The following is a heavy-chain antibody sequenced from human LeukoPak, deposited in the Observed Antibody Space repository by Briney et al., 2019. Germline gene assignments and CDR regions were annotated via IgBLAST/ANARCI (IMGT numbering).Heavy chain of an antibody. V-gene: IGHV4-31*11. CDR1: GGSFSGYY. D-gene: IGHD3-10*01. Sequence: SETLSLTCAVYGGSFSGYYWSWIRQHPGKGLEWIGYIYYSGSTYYNPSLKSRVTISVDTSKNQFSLKLSSVTAADTAVYYCARVGYGSGSNHLDYWGQGTLVTVSS. CDR2: IYYSGST. J-gene: IGHJ4*02. CDR3: ARVGYGSGSNHLDY.